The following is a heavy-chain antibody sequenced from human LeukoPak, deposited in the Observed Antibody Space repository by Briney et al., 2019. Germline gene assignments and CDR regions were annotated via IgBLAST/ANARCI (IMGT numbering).Heavy chain of an antibody. CDR1: GFIFSSYW. CDR3: ARSADSSGFPYY. V-gene: IGHV3-23*01. CDR2: ISGSGGST. D-gene: IGHD3-22*01. J-gene: IGHJ4*02. Sequence: PGGSLRLSCAASGFIFSSYWMSWVRQAPGKGLEWVSAISGSGGSTYYADSVKGRFTISRDNSKNTLYLQMNSLRAEDTAVYYCARSADSSGFPYYWGQGTLVTVSS.